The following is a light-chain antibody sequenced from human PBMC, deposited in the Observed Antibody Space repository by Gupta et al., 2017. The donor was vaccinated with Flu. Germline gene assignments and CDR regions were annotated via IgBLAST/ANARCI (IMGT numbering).Light chain of an antibody. CDR2: RND. Sequence: VSSSSCRSSANGREKYVLWYQHLPGTAQKLLIYRNDQRPSGVADRFSGSKSGSSASLAISGRRSEDEADDHCEAWADSMRGVGFGGGTKLTVL. V-gene: IGLV1-47*02. J-gene: IGLJ3*02. CDR1: SANGREKY. CDR3: EAWADSMRGVG.